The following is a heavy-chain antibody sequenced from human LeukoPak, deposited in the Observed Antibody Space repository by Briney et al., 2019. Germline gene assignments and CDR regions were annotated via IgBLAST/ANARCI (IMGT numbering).Heavy chain of an antibody. V-gene: IGHV3-7*05. CDR2: INQDGSEK. CDR3: ARGSEYYDSSGYYGYWYFDL. D-gene: IGHD3-22*01. J-gene: IGHJ2*01. Sequence: GGSLRLSCAASGFNFRRYWMSWVRQAPGKGLEWVANINQDGSEKYYVDSVKGRFTISRDNAKNSLYLQMNSLRVEDTAVYYRARGSEYYDSSGYYGYWYFDLWGRGILVTVSS. CDR1: GFNFRRYW.